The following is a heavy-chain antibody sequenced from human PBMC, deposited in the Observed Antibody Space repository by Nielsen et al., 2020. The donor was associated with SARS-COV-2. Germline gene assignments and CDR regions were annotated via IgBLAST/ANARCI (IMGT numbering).Heavy chain of an antibody. CDR2: ISAYNGNT. Sequence: ASVKVSCKASGYTFTSYGISWVRQAPGQGLEWMGWISAYNGNTNYAQKLQGRVTMTTDTSTSTAYMELRSLRSDDTAVYYCALCEDIVVVPAAQSRYYYYYGMDVWGQGTTVTVSS. CDR1: GYTFTSYG. J-gene: IGHJ6*02. CDR3: ALCEDIVVVPAAQSRYYYYYGMDV. V-gene: IGHV1-18*01. D-gene: IGHD2-2*01.